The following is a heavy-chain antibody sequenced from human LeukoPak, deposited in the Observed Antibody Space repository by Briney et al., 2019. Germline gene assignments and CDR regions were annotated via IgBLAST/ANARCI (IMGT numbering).Heavy chain of an antibody. CDR3: ARGAAARADNYYYYCMDV. CDR2: MNTNNGKK. CDR1: GYTFTSYD. Sequence: ASVTVSCTASGYTFTSYDNNRVRQATGQGLEWMGCMNTNNGKKGYAQKFQGRGTMTRNNSISTAYMELSSLRSEDTAVYYCARGAAARADNYYYYCMDVWGKGTTVTVSS. V-gene: IGHV1-8*01. D-gene: IGHD6-13*01. J-gene: IGHJ6*03.